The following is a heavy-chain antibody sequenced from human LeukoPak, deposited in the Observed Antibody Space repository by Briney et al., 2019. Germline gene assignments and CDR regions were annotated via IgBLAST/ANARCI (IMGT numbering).Heavy chain of an antibody. CDR3: ARGVPNCSGGSCYSRLNWFDP. CDR1: GFTFSSYG. J-gene: IGHJ5*02. D-gene: IGHD2-15*01. V-gene: IGHV3-48*02. Sequence: GRSLRLSCAASGFTFSSYGMHWVRQAPGKGLEWVSYISSSSSTIYYADSVKGRFTISRDNAKNSLYLQMNSLRDEDTAVYYCARGVPNCSGGSCYSRLNWFDPWGQGTLVTVSS. CDR2: ISSSSSTI.